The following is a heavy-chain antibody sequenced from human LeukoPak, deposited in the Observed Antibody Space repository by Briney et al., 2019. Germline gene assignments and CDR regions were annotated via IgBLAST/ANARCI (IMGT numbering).Heavy chain of an antibody. CDR1: GFTVSSNY. CDR3: ARDEYYYDSSGYYLD. CDR2: IYSGGST. V-gene: IGHV3-53*05. J-gene: IGHJ4*02. D-gene: IGHD3-22*01. Sequence: GGSLRLSCAASGFTVSSNYMSWVRQAPGKGLEWVSVIYSGGSTYYADSVKGRFTISRDNSKNTLYLQMNSLRAEDTAVYYCARDEYYYDSSGYYLDWGQGTLVTVSS.